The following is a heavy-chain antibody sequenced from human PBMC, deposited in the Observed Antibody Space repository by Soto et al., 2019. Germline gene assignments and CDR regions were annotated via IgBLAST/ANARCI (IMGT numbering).Heavy chain of an antibody. CDR1: GFTFSSYA. J-gene: IGHJ5*02. V-gene: IGHV3-23*01. D-gene: IGHD2-2*01. CDR3: AKGGAQLLHYNWFDP. CDR2: ISGSGGST. Sequence: EVPLLESGGGLVQPGGSLRLSCAASGFTFSSYAMSWVRQAPGKGLEWVSAISGSGGSTYYADSVKGRFTISRDNSKITLYLQMNSMRAEDTAVYYCAKGGAQLLHYNWFDPWGQGTLVTVSS.